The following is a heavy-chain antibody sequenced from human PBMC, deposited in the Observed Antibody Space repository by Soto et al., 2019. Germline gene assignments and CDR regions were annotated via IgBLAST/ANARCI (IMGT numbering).Heavy chain of an antibody. D-gene: IGHD6-6*01. V-gene: IGHV4-31*03. CDR3: ARGWSSSTFDY. CDR2: IYYSGST. J-gene: IGHJ4*02. Sequence: PSETLSLTCTVSGGSISSGGYYWSWIRQHPGKGLEWIGYIYYSGSTYYNPSLKSRVTISVDTSKNQFSLKLSSVTAADTAVYYCARGWSSSTFDYWGQGTLVTVSS. CDR1: GGSISSGGYY.